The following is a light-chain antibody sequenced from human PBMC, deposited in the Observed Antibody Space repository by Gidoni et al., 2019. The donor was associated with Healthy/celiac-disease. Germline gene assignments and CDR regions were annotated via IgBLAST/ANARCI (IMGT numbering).Light chain of an antibody. CDR1: QGISSY. Sequence: IQLTQSPSFLSASVGDRVTITCRASQGISSYLAWYQQKPGKAPKLLIYAASTLQSGVPSRFSGSGSGTEFTLTISSLQPEDFATYYCQQRNSYPFTFGPGTKVDIK. CDR3: QQRNSYPFT. V-gene: IGKV1-9*01. J-gene: IGKJ3*01. CDR2: AAS.